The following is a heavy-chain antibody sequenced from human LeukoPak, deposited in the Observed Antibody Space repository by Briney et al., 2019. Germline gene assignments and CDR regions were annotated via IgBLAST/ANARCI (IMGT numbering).Heavy chain of an antibody. J-gene: IGHJ4*02. V-gene: IGHV4-39*01. D-gene: IGHD3-10*01. CDR2: IYYSGTT. CDR3: ARRRGGLLWFGELLSVPPKYYFDY. Sequence: SETLSLTCTVSGGSIRSGDHYWGWIRQPPGKGLEWIGNIYYSGTTYYNPSLKSRVTISVDTSKNQFSLKLSSVTAADTAVYYCARRRGGLLWFGELLSVPPKYYFDYWGQGTLVTVSS. CDR1: GGSIRSGDHY.